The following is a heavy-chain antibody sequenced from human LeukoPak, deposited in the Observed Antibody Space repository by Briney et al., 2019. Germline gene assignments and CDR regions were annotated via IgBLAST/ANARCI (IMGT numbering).Heavy chain of an antibody. J-gene: IGHJ4*02. V-gene: IGHV3-33*01. D-gene: IGHD2-15*01. Sequence: GSLRLSCAASGFTFSSYGMHWVRQAPGKGLEWVAVIWYDGSNKYYADSVKGRFTISRHNSKNTLYLQMNSLRAEDTAVYYCARGRCSGGSCYYFDYWGQGTLVTVSS. CDR2: IWYDGSNK. CDR1: GFTFSSYG. CDR3: ARGRCSGGSCYYFDY.